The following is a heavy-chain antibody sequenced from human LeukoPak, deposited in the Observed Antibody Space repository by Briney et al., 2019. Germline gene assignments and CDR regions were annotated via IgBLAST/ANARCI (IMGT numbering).Heavy chain of an antibody. D-gene: IGHD1-26*01. CDR3: ARLVLGARRYFDY. Sequence: PSETLSLTCTVSGGSVSSGSYYWSWIRQPPGKGLEWIGYIYYSGSTNYNPSLKSRVTISVETSKNQFSLRLSSVTAADTAVYYCARLVLGARRYFDYWGQGTLVTVSS. V-gene: IGHV4-61*01. CDR1: GGSVSSGSYY. CDR2: IYYSGST. J-gene: IGHJ4*02.